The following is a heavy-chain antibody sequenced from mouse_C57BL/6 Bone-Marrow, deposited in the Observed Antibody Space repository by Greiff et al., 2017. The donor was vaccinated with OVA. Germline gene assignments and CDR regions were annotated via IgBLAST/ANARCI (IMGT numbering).Heavy chain of an antibody. V-gene: IGHV14-1*01. CDR2: IDPEDGDT. CDR1: GFNIKDYY. D-gene: IGHD3-2*02. CDR3: TKDSSGYYFDY. Sequence: VQLQQSGAELVRPGASVKLSCTASGFNIKDYYMHWVKQRPEQGLEWIGRIDPEDGDTEYDPKFQGKATMTADTSSNTAYLQLSSLTSEDTAVYYCTKDSSGYYFDYWGQGTTLTVSS. J-gene: IGHJ2*01.